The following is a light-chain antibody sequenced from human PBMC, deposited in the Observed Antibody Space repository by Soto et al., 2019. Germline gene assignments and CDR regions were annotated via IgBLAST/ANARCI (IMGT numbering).Light chain of an antibody. V-gene: IGKV3-20*01. J-gene: IGKJ1*01. CDR1: QSVSSSY. Sequence: EIVLTQSAGTLSLSPGERATLSCRASQSVSSSYLAWYQQKPGQAPRLLIYGASSRATGIPDRFSGSGSGTEFTLTISRLEPADFAVYYCQQYGSSPRTFGQGTKVEIK. CDR2: GAS. CDR3: QQYGSSPRT.